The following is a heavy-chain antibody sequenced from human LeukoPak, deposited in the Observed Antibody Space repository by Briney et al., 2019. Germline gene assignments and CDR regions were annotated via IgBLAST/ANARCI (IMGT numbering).Heavy chain of an antibody. J-gene: IGHJ4*02. Sequence: PGGSLRLSCEASRFTFSSYAMSWVRQAPGKGLEWVSGVDGGGDDTYYADSVKGRFTISRDNSKNTLYLQMNSLRAEDTAVYYCAKVPRIVILPNYYFDYWGQGTLVTVSS. CDR2: VDGGGDDT. D-gene: IGHD2/OR15-2a*01. CDR1: RFTFSSYA. CDR3: AKVPRIVILPNYYFDY. V-gene: IGHV3-23*01.